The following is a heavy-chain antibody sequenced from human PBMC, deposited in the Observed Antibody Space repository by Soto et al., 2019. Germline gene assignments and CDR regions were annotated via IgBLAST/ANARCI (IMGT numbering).Heavy chain of an antibody. V-gene: IGHV4-39*01. J-gene: IGHJ4*02. CDR3: ARPRGSWYLFDY. D-gene: IGHD6-13*01. CDR1: GGSISSSSYY. CDR2: IYYSGST. Sequence: SETLSLTCTVAGGSISSSSYYWVWIRQPPGKGLEWIGSIYYSGSTYYNPSLKSRVTISVDTSKNQFSLKLSSVTAADTAVYYCARPRGSWYLFDYWGQGTLVTVSS.